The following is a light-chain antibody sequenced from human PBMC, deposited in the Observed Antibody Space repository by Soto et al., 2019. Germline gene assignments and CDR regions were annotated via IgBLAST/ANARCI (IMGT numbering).Light chain of an antibody. V-gene: IGLV2-14*01. Sequence: QSALTQPPSASGSPGQSVTISCTGTSSDVGGYNYVSWYQQHPGKAPKLMIYQVTIRPSGISNRFSGSKSGNTASLTISGLQAEDEADYYCTSFSSSTSLYVFGTGTKLTVL. CDR1: SSDVGGYNY. J-gene: IGLJ1*01. CDR3: TSFSSSTSLYV. CDR2: QVT.